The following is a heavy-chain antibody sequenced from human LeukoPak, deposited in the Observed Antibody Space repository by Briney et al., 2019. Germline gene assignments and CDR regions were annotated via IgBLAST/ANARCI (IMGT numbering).Heavy chain of an antibody. V-gene: IGHV7-4-1*02. D-gene: IGHD6-19*01. Sequence: GRSLRLSCADSGFTFTSYAMNWVRQAPGQGLEWMGWINTNTGNPTYAQGFTGRFVFSLDTSVSTAYLQISSLKAEDTAVYYCARELKRGWYESDYWGQGTLVTVSS. CDR3: ARELKRGWYESDY. CDR1: GFTFTSYA. J-gene: IGHJ4*02. CDR2: INTNTGNP.